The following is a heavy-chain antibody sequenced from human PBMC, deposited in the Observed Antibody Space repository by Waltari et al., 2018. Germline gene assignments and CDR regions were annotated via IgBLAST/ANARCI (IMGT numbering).Heavy chain of an antibody. CDR1: GFTFSSYA. V-gene: IGHV3-23*04. D-gene: IGHD1-26*01. J-gene: IGHJ4*02. CDR3: AKAWTKWELPPFDY. CDR2: LGGSGGST. Sequence: EVQLVESGGGLVQPGGSLRLSCAASGFTFSSYAMSWVRPAPGKGVEWVSALGGSGGSTYYADSVKGRCTISRDNSKNTLYLQMNSLRAEDTAVYYCAKAWTKWELPPFDYWGQGTLVTVSS.